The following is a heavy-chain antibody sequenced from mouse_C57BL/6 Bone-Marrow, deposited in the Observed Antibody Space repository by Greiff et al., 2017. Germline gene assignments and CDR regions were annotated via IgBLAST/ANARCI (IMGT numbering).Heavy chain of an antibody. D-gene: IGHD1-1*01. CDR1: GFTFSSYG. Sequence: EVMLVESGGDLVKPGGSLKLSCAASGFTFSSYGMSWVRQTPDKRLEWVATISSGGSYTYYPDSVKGRFTISRDNAKNTLYLQRSSLKSEDTAMYYCARQTVVHYYAMDYWGQGTSVTVSS. J-gene: IGHJ4*01. CDR2: ISSGGSYT. CDR3: ARQTVVHYYAMDY. V-gene: IGHV5-6*02.